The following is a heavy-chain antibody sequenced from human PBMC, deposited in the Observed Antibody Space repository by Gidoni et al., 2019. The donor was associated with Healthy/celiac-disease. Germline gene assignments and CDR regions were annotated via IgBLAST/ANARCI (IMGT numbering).Heavy chain of an antibody. V-gene: IGHV3-48*02. D-gene: IGHD2-2*01. Sequence: EVQLVESGGGLVQPGGSLRLSCAASGFTFSSYSMNWVRQAPGKGLEWVSYISSSSSTIYYADSVKGRFTISRDNAKNSLYLQMNSLRDEDTAVYYCARDPACSSTSCYSKAFDIWGQGTMVTVSS. CDR1: GFTFSSYS. CDR2: ISSSSSTI. J-gene: IGHJ3*02. CDR3: ARDPACSSTSCYSKAFDI.